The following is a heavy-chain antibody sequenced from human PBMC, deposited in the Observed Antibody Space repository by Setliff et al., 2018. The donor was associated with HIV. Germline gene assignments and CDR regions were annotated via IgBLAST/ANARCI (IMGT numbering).Heavy chain of an antibody. Sequence: PSETLSLTCTVSGASIRSGDYYWSWIRQPPGKDLEWIGYIYYSGSTYYNPSLKSRITISVDTAVYYCARHIIPYYYDSSGTYYFDYWGQGTLVTVSS. V-gene: IGHV4-30-4*02. J-gene: IGHJ4*02. CDR2: IYYSGST. D-gene: IGHD3-22*01. CDR1: GASIRSGDYY. CDR3: DY.